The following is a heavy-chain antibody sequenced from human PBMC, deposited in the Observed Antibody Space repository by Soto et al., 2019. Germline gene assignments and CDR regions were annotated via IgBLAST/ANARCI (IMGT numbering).Heavy chain of an antibody. CDR1: GGSISSYY. D-gene: IGHD6-13*01. CDR3: ARANQIAPKRKAIDI. V-gene: IGHV4-59*01. Sequence: KTSGTLSLTCTVSGGSISSYYWRWIRQPPGKGLEWIGYIYYSGSTNYNPALKSRVTTSVDTSQNQFSLSLSSVTAADTAVYSCARANQIAPKRKAIDIWGQGTLVTVSS. CDR2: IYYSGST. J-gene: IGHJ3*02.